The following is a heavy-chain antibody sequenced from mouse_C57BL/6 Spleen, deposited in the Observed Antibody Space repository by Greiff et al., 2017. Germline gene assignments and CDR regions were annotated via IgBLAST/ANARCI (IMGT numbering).Heavy chain of an antibody. V-gene: IGHV1-26*01. D-gene: IGHD1-1*02. CDR2: INPNNGGT. CDR1: GYTFTDYY. Sequence: VQLQQSGPELVKPGASVKISCKASGYTFTDYYMSWVKQSHGKSLEWIGDINPNNGGTCYNQKFKGKATLTVDKSSSTAYMELRSLTSEDSAVYYFERSRLWGGYVDYWGQGTTLTVSS. J-gene: IGHJ2*01. CDR3: ERSRLWGGYVDY.